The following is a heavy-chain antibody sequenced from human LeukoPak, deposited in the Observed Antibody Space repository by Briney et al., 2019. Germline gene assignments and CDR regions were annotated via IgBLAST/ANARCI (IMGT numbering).Heavy chain of an antibody. CDR2: IKPDGSEK. CDR1: GFTFSRYW. V-gene: IGHV3-7*01. D-gene: IGHD6-19*01. J-gene: IGHJ4*02. Sequence: PGGSLRLSCAASGFTFSRYWMTWVRQTPRKGLEWVANIKPDGSEKYYVDSVKGRFTISRDNAKNSLHLQMNSLRAEDTAVYYCAKDLETVAGTPEIDYWGQGTLVTVSS. CDR3: AKDLETVAGTPEIDY.